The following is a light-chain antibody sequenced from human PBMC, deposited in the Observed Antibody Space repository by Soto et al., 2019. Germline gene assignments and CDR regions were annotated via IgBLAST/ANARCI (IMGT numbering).Light chain of an antibody. J-gene: IGKJ1*01. CDR2: DAS. CDR3: QQYGTSPWT. CDR1: QSVSSY. Sequence: EILLTQSPATLSLSPGESATLSCRASQSVSSYLAWYQQKPGQAPRLLIYDASNRATGIPARLSGSGSGTDFTLTISSLEPEDFAVYFCQQYGTSPWTFGQGTKVDIK. V-gene: IGKV3-11*01.